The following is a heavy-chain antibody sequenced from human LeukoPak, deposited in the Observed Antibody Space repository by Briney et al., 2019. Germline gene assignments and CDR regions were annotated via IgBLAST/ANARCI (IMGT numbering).Heavy chain of an antibody. Sequence: PSETLSLTCAVYGESFSGYYWSWIRQPPGKGLEWIGEINHSGSTNYNPSLKSRVTISVDTSKNQFSLKLSSVTAADTAVYYCANRRDGYNYNYWGQGTLVTVSS. CDR3: ANRRDGYNYNY. V-gene: IGHV4-34*01. CDR1: GESFSGYY. CDR2: INHSGST. J-gene: IGHJ4*02. D-gene: IGHD5-24*01.